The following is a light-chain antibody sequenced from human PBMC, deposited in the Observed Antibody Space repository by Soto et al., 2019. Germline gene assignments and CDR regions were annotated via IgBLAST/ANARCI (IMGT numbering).Light chain of an antibody. CDR1: QSFSNY. J-gene: IGKJ5*01. CDR3: QQRSNWPPIT. Sequence: EIVLTQSPATLSLSPGERATLSCRASQSFSNYLAWYQQKPGQAPRLLIYDASNRATGIPARFSGRGSGTDFTLTISSLEPEDFAVYYCQQRSNWPPITFGQGTRLEIK. CDR2: DAS. V-gene: IGKV3-11*01.